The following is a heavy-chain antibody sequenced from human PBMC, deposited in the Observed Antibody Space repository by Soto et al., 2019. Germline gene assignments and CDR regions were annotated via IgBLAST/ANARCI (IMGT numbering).Heavy chain of an antibody. Sequence: GGSLRLSCAASGFTFSSYAMSWVRQAPGKGLEWVSAISGSGGSTYYADSVKGRFTISRDNSKNTLDLQMNSLRAEDTAVYYCAKDLRYSYGPYYFDYWGQGTLVTVSS. CDR1: GFTFSSYA. CDR3: AKDLRYSYGPYYFDY. CDR2: ISGSGGST. V-gene: IGHV3-23*01. J-gene: IGHJ4*02. D-gene: IGHD5-18*01.